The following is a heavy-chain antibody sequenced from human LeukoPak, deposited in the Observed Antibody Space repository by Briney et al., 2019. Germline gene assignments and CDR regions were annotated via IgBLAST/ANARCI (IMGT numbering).Heavy chain of an antibody. J-gene: IGHJ4*02. CDR2: IYSGGST. CDR1: GFTFSSYW. Sequence: GGSLRLSCAASGFTFSSYWMSWVRQAPGKGLEWVSVIYSGGSTYYADSVKGRFTISRDNSKNTLYLQMNSLRAEDTAVYYCARGRVLRYFDWLLSRPYYFDYWGQGTLVTVSS. CDR3: ARGRVLRYFDWLLSRPYYFDY. V-gene: IGHV3-66*01. D-gene: IGHD3-9*01.